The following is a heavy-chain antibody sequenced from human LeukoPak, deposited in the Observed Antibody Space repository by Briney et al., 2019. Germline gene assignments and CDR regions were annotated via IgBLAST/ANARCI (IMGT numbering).Heavy chain of an antibody. V-gene: IGHV4-59*01. Sequence: SETLSLTCTVSGGSISSYYWSWIWRPPGKGLEWIGYIYYSGSTNYNPSLKSRVTISVDTSKNQFSLKQSSVTAADTAVYYCAREAAAGTIWYYYYMDVWGKGTTVTVSS. D-gene: IGHD6-13*01. CDR3: AREAAAGTIWYYYYMDV. J-gene: IGHJ6*03. CDR1: GGSISSYY. CDR2: IYYSGST.